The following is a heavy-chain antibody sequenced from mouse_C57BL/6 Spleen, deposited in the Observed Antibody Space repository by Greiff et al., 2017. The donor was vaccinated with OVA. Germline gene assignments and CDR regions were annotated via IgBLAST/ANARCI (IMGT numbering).Heavy chain of an antibody. Sequence: EVNVVESGGGLVKPGGSLKLSCAASGFTFSDYGMHWVRQAPEKGLEWVAYISSGSSTIYYADTVKGRFTISRDNAKNTLFLQMTSLRSEDTAMYYCARVLPFAYWGQGTLVTVSA. CDR1: GFTFSDYG. CDR2: ISSGSSTI. J-gene: IGHJ3*01. CDR3: ARVLPFAY. V-gene: IGHV5-17*01.